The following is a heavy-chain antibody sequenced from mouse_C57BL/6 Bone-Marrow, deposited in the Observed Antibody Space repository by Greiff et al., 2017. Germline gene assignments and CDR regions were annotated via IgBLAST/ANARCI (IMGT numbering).Heavy chain of an antibody. J-gene: IGHJ3*01. CDR1: GFTFSSYA. CDR2: ISDGGSYT. CDR3: ARDGAYYGSRAY. V-gene: IGHV5-4*01. Sequence: EVHLVESGGGLVKPGGSLKLSCAASGFTFSSYAMSWVRQTPEKRLEWVATISDGGSYTYYPDNVKGRFTISRDNAKNNLYLQMSSLKSEDTAMYYCARDGAYYGSRAYWGQGTLVTVSA. D-gene: IGHD1-1*01.